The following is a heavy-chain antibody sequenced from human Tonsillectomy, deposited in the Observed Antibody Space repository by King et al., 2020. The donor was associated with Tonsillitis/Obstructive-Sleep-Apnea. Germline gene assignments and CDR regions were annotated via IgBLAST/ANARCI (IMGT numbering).Heavy chain of an antibody. Sequence: VQLVESGGGLVQPGGSMRLSCAASGVTFSSYDMRWGRQAPGKGLEWVSGISANGGSTYYADSVKGRFTISRDNSNNTLYLQMNSRRAEDTAVYYCAKDENWYFDLWGRGTLVTVSS. CDR1: GVTFSSYD. CDR2: ISANGGST. CDR3: AKDENWYFDL. J-gene: IGHJ2*01. V-gene: IGHV3-23*04.